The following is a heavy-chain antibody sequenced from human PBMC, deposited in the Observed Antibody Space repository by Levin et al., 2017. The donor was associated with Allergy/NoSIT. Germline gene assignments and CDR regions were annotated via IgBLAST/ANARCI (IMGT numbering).Heavy chain of an antibody. Sequence: PSETLSLTCSVSDDSLTSQGNYWGWIRQSPGKGLEWIGSIHHTGSTYYNPSLKSRVTISVDVSKNQVFLNLRSVTAADTAVYYCARRGCAVVVMPPTTIGLLPSGFDPWGQGVLVTVSS. J-gene: IGHJ5*02. CDR3: ARRGCAVVVMPPTTIGLLPSGFDP. CDR1: DDSLTSQGNY. D-gene: IGHD3-16*01. V-gene: IGHV4-39*01. CDR2: IHHTGST.